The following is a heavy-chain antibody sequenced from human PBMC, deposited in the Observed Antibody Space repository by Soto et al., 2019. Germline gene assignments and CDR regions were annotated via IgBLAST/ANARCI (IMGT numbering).Heavy chain of an antibody. CDR1: GFTFSSYA. CDR2: ISGSGGST. D-gene: IGHD5-18*01. CDR3: ATRGYSYGWFDY. J-gene: IGHJ4*02. V-gene: IGHV3-23*01. Sequence: EVQLLESGGGLVQPGGSLRLSCAASGFTFSSYAMSWVRQAPGKGLEWVSAISGSGGSTYYADSVKGRFTISRDNSKNTLYLQMNSLRAEDTAVYYCATRGYSYGWFDYWGQGTLVTVSS.